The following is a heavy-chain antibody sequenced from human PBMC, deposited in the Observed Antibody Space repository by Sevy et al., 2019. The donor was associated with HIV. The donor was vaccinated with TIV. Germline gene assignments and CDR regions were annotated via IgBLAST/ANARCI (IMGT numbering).Heavy chain of an antibody. CDR3: ARDRGGYSYGFPYYYYGMGV. D-gene: IGHD5-18*01. Sequence: ASVKVSCKASGYTFTSYYMHWVRQAPGQGLEWMGIINPSGGSTGYAQKFQGRVTMTRDTSTSTVYMVLSSLRSEDTAVYYCARDRGGYSYGFPYYYYGMGVWGQGTTVTVSS. CDR1: GYTFTSYY. CDR2: INPSGGST. J-gene: IGHJ6*02. V-gene: IGHV1-46*01.